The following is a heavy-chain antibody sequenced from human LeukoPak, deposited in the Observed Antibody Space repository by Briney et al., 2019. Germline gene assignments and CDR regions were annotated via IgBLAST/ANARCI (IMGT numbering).Heavy chain of an antibody. Sequence: ASVKVSCKVSGYTLTELSMHWVRQAPGKGLEWMGGFDPEDGETIYAQKFQGRVTMTEDTSTDTAYMELSSLRSEDPAVYSCPTAAVGAPRGVYYFDYWGQGTLVTVSS. CDR3: PTAAVGAPRGVYYFDY. CDR1: GYTLTELS. J-gene: IGHJ4*02. D-gene: IGHD1-26*01. CDR2: FDPEDGET. V-gene: IGHV1-24*01.